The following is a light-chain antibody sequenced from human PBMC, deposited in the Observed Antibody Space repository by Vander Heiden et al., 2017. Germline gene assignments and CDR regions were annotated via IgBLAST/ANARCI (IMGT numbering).Light chain of an antibody. V-gene: IGKV1-5*03. CDR3: QQDNSYRT. CDR1: QSISSW. J-gene: IGKJ1*01. Sequence: DIQMTQSPSTLSASVGDRVTITCRASQSISSWLAWYQQKPGKAPKLLIYKASSLESGVPSRFSGSGSGTEFTLTISSLQPDDFATYYGQQDNSYRTFGQGTKVEIK. CDR2: KAS.